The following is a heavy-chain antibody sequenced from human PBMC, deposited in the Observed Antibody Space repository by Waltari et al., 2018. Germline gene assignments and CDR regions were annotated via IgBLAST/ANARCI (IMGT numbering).Heavy chain of an antibody. D-gene: IGHD2-8*01. CDR3: ARDQFRLMAAGYHGMDV. CDR1: GGSISSYY. V-gene: IGHV4-59*01. J-gene: IGHJ6*02. Sequence: QVQLQESGPGLVKPSETLSLTCTVSGGSISSYYWSWIRQPPGKGLEWIGDIYYSGSTNSNPSLQSRVTISVDTSKNQFSLKLSSVTAADTAVYYCARDQFRLMAAGYHGMDVWGQGTTVTVSS. CDR2: IYYSGST.